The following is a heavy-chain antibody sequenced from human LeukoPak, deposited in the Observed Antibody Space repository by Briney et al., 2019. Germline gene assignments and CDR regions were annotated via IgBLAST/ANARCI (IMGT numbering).Heavy chain of an antibody. V-gene: IGHV4-59*01. CDR1: GGSNSSYY. Sequence: SETLSLTCTVSGGSNSSYYWSWIRQPPGKGLEWIGYIYYSGSTNYNPSLKSRVTISVDTSKNQFSLKLSSVTAADTAVYYCARAPPIAAAGGVDSWGQGTLVTVSS. J-gene: IGHJ4*02. D-gene: IGHD6-13*01. CDR2: IYYSGST. CDR3: ARAPPIAAAGGVDS.